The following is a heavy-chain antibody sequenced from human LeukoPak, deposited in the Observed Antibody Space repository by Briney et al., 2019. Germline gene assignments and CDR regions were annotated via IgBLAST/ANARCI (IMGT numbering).Heavy chain of an antibody. Sequence: GGSLRLSRAASGFTFSSYSMDWVRQAPGKGLEWVSSITSSTTYIYYADSLKGRCTVSRDNAKNSRYLQMNSLRAEDTAVYYCARVRGGYSYGYGAMDVWGKGTTVTVSS. D-gene: IGHD5-18*01. CDR2: ITSSTTYI. CDR1: GFTFSSYS. CDR3: ARVRGGYSYGYGAMDV. V-gene: IGHV3-21*04. J-gene: IGHJ6*03.